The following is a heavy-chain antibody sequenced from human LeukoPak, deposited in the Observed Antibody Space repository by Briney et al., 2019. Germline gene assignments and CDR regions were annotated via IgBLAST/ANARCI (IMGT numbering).Heavy chain of an antibody. V-gene: IGHV1-8*01. J-gene: IGHJ4*02. CDR1: GYTFTSYD. Sequence: ASVTVSCKASGYTFTSYDINWVRQATGKGLGWMGWMNPNSGNTGYAQKFQGRVTMTRNTSISTAYMELSSLRSEDTAVYYCARRGHDYGGSYYFDYWGQGTLVTVSS. CDR2: MNPNSGNT. CDR3: ARRGHDYGGSYYFDY. D-gene: IGHD4-23*01.